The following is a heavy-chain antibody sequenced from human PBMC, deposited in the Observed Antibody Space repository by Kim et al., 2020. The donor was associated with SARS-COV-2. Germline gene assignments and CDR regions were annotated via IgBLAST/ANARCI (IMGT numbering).Heavy chain of an antibody. CDR2: IDTGGSNT. D-gene: IGHD1-26*01. CDR1: QFTFSTSW. Sequence: GGSLRLSCAASQFTFSTSWMHWVRQSPGKGLVWVSRIDTGGSNTIYADFVKGRFTISRDNTKNTLYLQMNSLRAEDSGVYFCARDQSRAGPTTVDYWGQGTPVTVSS. CDR3: ARDQSRAGPTTVDY. J-gene: IGHJ4*02. V-gene: IGHV3-74*01.